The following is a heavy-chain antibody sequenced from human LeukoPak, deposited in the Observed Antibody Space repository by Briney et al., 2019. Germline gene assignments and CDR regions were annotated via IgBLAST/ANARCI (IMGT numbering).Heavy chain of an antibody. D-gene: IGHD3-22*01. Sequence: PSETLSLTCTVSGGSISSGDYYWSRIRQPPGKGLEWIAYMYYSGSTYYNPSPKSRVTMSADTSKNQLSLKLSSVTAADTAVYYCARPYYYDSRIDPWGQGILVTVSS. CDR3: ARPYYYDSRIDP. CDR2: MYYSGST. J-gene: IGHJ5*02. CDR1: GGSISSGDYY. V-gene: IGHV4-30-4*01.